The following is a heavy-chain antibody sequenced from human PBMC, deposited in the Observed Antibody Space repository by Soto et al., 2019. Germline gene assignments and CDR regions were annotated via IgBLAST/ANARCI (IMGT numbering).Heavy chain of an antibody. Sequence: EVQLVESGGGLVKPGGSLRLSCAASGFTFSDYSMNWVRQAPGKGLEWVSSISSSSSYIDYADSVKGRFTVYRDNAKISLYLQMDSLRAEYTAIYYCARDQRSSTWGDFKSWGQGTLVAVSS. CDR1: GFTFSDYS. D-gene: IGHD7-27*01. CDR2: ISSSSSYI. J-gene: IGHJ4*02. CDR3: ARDQRSSTWGDFKS. V-gene: IGHV3-21*01.